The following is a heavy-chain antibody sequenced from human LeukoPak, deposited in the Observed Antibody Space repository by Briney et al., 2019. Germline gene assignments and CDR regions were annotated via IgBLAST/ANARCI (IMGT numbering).Heavy chain of an antibody. CDR1: GGSISSSNW. D-gene: IGHD3-3*01. Sequence: SETLSLTCAVSGGSISSSNWWSWVRQPPGKGLEWIGEIYHSGSTNYNPSLKSRVTISVDTSKNQFSLKLSSVTAADTAVYYCARSSWSGTYEYYMDVWGKGTTVTVSS. V-gene: IGHV4-4*02. CDR2: IYHSGST. J-gene: IGHJ6*03. CDR3: ARSSWSGTYEYYMDV.